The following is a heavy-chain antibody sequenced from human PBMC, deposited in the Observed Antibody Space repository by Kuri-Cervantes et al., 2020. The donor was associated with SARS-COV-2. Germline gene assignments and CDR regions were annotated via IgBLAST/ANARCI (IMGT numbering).Heavy chain of an antibody. CDR2: IYYSGST. Sequence: LRLSCTVSGGSISSSSYYWSWIRQPPGKGLEWIGYIYYSGSTYYNPSLKSRVTISVDTSKNQFSLKLSSVTAADTAVYYCARVSIGQRLRFDPWGQGTLVTVSS. J-gene: IGHJ5*02. V-gene: IGHV4-30-4*08. CDR1: GGSISSSSYY. CDR3: ARVSIGQRLRFDP. D-gene: IGHD6-25*01.